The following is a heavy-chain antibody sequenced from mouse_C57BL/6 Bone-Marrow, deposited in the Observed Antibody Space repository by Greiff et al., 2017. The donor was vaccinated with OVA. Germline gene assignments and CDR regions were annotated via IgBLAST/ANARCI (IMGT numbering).Heavy chain of an antibody. D-gene: IGHD2-1*01. CDR2: ISDGGSYT. V-gene: IGHV5-4*03. CDR3: ARVYGKDAMDY. J-gene: IGHJ4*01. Sequence: DVKLVESGGGLVKPGGSLKLSCAASGFTFSSYAMSWVRQTPEKRLEWVATISDGGSYTYYPDNVKGRFTISRDNAKNNLYLQMSHLKSEDTAMYYCARVYGKDAMDYWGQGTSVTVSS. CDR1: GFTFSSYA.